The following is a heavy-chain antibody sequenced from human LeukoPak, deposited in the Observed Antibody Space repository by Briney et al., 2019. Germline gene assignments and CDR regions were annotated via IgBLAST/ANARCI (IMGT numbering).Heavy chain of an antibody. J-gene: IGHJ6*04. V-gene: IGHV3-33*01. Sequence: RGSLTLSCTASGFTVGTYGMHWVRQAPGKGLQWVAVMWFDGSKQYYADAVKGRFTISRDTSKNTLDVQMNSLRVEDTAVYYCARDYGNGMDAGGKETTVTV. CDR3: ARDYGNGMDA. CDR2: MWFDGSKQ. D-gene: IGHD3-10*01. CDR1: GFTVGTYG.